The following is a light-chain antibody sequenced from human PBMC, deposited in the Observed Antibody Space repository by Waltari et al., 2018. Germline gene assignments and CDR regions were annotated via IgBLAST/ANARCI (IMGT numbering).Light chain of an antibody. CDR1: QSISRF. J-gene: IGKJ1*01. Sequence: DIFLTQTPVTLSFSPREGATVSCRASQSISRFLAWYQQKPGQAPRLLIYYASTRATGVPDRFSGSGSGTDFSLTISRLEPEDFAVYYCQKYWTLPATFGQGTKVEIK. V-gene: IGKV3-20*01. CDR2: YAS. CDR3: QKYWTLPAT.